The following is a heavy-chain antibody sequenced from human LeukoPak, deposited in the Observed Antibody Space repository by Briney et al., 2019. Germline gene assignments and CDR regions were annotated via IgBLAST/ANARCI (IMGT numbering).Heavy chain of an antibody. CDR1: GGSISTYY. Sequence: SETLCLTCTLSGGSISTYYWGWIRQPPGKGLEWIGYIYYSGSTNYNPSLKSRVTISLNTSRNQFSLRLRSVTAADTAVYYCARRVAVGNYFDPWGQGTLVTVSS. CDR2: IYYSGST. CDR3: ARRVAVGNYFDP. V-gene: IGHV4-59*08. D-gene: IGHD4-11*01. J-gene: IGHJ5*02.